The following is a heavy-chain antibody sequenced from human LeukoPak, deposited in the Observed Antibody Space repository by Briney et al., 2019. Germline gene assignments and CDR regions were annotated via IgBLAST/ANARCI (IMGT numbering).Heavy chain of an antibody. CDR3: ARVWRNYGDYTLGY. D-gene: IGHD4-17*01. CDR2: ISSRGRSI. Sequence: PGGSLRLSCAASGFTFDDYAMNWVRQAPGKGLEWVSYISSRGRSIYYADSVKGRFTISRDNAKNSLYLQMNSLRAEDTAVYYCARVWRNYGDYTLGYWGQGTLVTVSS. V-gene: IGHV3-48*03. CDR1: GFTFDDYA. J-gene: IGHJ4*02.